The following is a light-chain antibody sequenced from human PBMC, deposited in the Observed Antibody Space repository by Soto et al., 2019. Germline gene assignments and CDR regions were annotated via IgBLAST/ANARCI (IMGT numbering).Light chain of an antibody. CDR1: SSNIGSNY. Sequence: QSVLTQPPSASGTPGQRVTISCSGSSSNIGSNYVYWYQQLPGTAPKLLIYRNTQRPSGVPDRFSGSTSGTSASLAISGLRSADEADYYCPAWHARLSAPVFRRGTTLTVL. J-gene: IGLJ2*01. V-gene: IGLV1-47*01. CDR3: PAWHARLSAPV. CDR2: RNT.